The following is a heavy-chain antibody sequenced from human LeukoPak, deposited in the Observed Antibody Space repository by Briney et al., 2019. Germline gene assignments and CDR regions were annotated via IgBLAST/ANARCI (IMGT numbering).Heavy chain of an antibody. CDR2: IIPSGGDT. V-gene: IGHV1-46*01. CDR1: GYTFTSYY. Sequence: ASVKVSCKASGYTFTSYYIHWGRQAPGQGLEWMGVIIPSGGDTTYAQKFQGRVTMTRDTSTSTVYLELSSLRSDDTAVYFCARRSSWFSLNYWGQGTLVTVSS. J-gene: IGHJ4*02. CDR3: ARRSSWFSLNY. D-gene: IGHD6-13*01.